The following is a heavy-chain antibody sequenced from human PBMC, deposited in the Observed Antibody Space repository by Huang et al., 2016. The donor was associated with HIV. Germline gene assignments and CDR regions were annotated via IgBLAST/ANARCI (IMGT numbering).Heavy chain of an antibody. Sequence: QVQLVQSGAEVKKPGSSVKVSCKASGGSFRNFAIGWVRQDPGQGLEWSGGIIHTLGTANYAQKFQGRVTIIADECTRTAYMELSSLRSEDTAVYYWATVDYYDTSGPQRGYFDNWGQGTLVTVSS. CDR3: ATVDYYDTSGPQRGYFDN. D-gene: IGHD3-22*01. CDR2: IIHTLGTA. J-gene: IGHJ4*02. V-gene: IGHV1-69*01. CDR1: GGSFRNFA.